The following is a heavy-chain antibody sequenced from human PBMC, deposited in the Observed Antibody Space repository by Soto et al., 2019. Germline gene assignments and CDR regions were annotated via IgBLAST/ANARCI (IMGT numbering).Heavy chain of an antibody. CDR2: ISYDGSNK. Sequence: QVQLVESGGGVVQPGRSLRLSCAASGFTFSIYAMHWVRQAPGKGLEWVAVISYDGSNKYYEDSVKGRFTISRDNSKNTRYLQMNSLRTEDTAVYYCARARLDTPALDYWGPGTLVTVSS. CDR1: GFTFSIYA. D-gene: IGHD2-2*01. V-gene: IGHV3-30-3*01. CDR3: ARARLDTPALDY. J-gene: IGHJ4*02.